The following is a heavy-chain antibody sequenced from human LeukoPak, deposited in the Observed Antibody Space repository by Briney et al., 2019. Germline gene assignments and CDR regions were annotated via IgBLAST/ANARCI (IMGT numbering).Heavy chain of an antibody. V-gene: IGHV3-30-3*01. CDR1: GFTFSSYA. CDR3: ARDAVPAATGDAFDI. J-gene: IGHJ3*02. Sequence: PGRSLRLSCAASGFTFSSYAMHWVRQAPGKGLEWVAVISYDGSNKYYADSVKGRFTISRDNSKNTLYLQMNSLRAEDTAVYYCARDAVPAATGDAFDIWGQGTMVTVSS. D-gene: IGHD2-2*01. CDR2: ISYDGSNK.